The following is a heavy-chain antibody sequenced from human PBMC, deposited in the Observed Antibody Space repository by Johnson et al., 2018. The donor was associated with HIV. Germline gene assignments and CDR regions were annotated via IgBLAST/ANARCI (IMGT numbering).Heavy chain of an antibody. V-gene: IGHV3-66*02. D-gene: IGHD1-7*01. Sequence: VQLVESGGGLVKPGGSLRLSCAASGFTVSSNYMSWVRQAPGKGLEWVSVIYSCGSTYYADSVKGRFTISRDNSKNTLYLQTNSLRAEDTAVYYCARARDWNYGDIWGQGTMVTVSS. CDR1: GFTVSSNY. J-gene: IGHJ3*02. CDR3: ARARDWNYGDI. CDR2: IYSCGST.